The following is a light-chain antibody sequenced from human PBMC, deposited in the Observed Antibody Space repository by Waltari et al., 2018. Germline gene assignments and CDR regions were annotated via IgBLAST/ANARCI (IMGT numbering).Light chain of an antibody. V-gene: IGKV3-20*01. CDR1: QSVYSSY. CDR3: QQYSYSPNT. Sequence: EIVLTQSPGTLSLSPGQRATLPCRASQSVYSSYLAWYQQKPGQAPRLLIFDASNRATGIPDRFSGSGSGTDFTLTISRLEPEDFAVYFCQQYSYSPNTFGQGTKLEI. J-gene: IGKJ2*01. CDR2: DAS.